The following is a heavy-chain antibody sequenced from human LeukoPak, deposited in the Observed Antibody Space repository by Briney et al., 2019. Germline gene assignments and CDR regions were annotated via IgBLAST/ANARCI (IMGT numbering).Heavy chain of an antibody. V-gene: IGHV4-34*01. Sequence: SETLSLTCAVYGGSFSGYYWSWIRQPPGKGLEWIGEINHSGSTNYNPSLKSRVTISVDTSKNQYSLKLSSVTAADTAVYYCARDGGYGSGSLDYWGQGTLVTVSS. CDR2: INHSGST. CDR3: ARDGGYGSGSLDY. D-gene: IGHD3-10*01. CDR1: GGSFSGYY. J-gene: IGHJ4*02.